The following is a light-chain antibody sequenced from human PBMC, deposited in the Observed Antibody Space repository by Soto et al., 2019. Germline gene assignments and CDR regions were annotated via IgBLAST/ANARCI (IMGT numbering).Light chain of an antibody. CDR3: CSYAESNIFLL. CDR2: DVS. J-gene: IGLJ2*01. Sequence: QSVLTQPASVSGTPGQSITISCTGSNSDVGLYDFVSWYQHHPGRAPKLIIYDVSERSSGVPGRFSGSKSGNTASLTISGLQSEDEADYYCCSYAESNIFLLFAGGTKLTVL. CDR1: NSDVGLYDF. V-gene: IGLV2-11*01.